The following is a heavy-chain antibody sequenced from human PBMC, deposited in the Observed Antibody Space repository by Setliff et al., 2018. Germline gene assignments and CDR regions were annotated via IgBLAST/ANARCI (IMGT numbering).Heavy chain of an antibody. CDR2: IYHSGST. CDR1: GYSISSGYY. D-gene: IGHD3-10*01. Sequence: SETLSLTCTVSGYSISSGYYWCWIRHPPGKGLEWIGSIYHSGSTYYNPSLKSRVTISVDTSKIQFSLKLSSVTAADTGVYYCARDPGLPMVLGVIRPYYYYYGMDLWGHGTTVTVSS. V-gene: IGHV4-38-2*02. J-gene: IGHJ6*02. CDR3: ARDPGLPMVLGVIRPYYYYYGMDL.